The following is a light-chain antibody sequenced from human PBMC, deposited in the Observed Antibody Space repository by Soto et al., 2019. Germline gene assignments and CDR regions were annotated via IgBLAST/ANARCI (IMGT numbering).Light chain of an antibody. CDR1: QTISNW. J-gene: IGKJ1*01. CDR2: DAS. Sequence: DVQMTQSPSTLSASVGDRDTITCRASQTISNWLAWYQQRPGKAPQLLISDASRLESGVPSRFSDSGSGTEFTLTISSLQPDDSATYYCQQYKSYSPRTFGQGTKVDIK. CDR3: QQYKSYSPRT. V-gene: IGKV1-5*01.